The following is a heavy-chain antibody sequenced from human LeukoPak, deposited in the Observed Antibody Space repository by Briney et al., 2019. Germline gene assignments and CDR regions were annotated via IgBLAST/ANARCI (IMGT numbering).Heavy chain of an antibody. CDR1: GYTFTGYY. CDR2: INPNSGGT. J-gene: IGHJ5*02. V-gene: IGHV1-2*02. Sequence: ASVKVSCKASGYTFTGYYMHWVRQAPGQGLEWMGWINPNSGGTNYAQKFQGRVTITRDTSISTAYMELSRLRSDDTAVYYCARRRAVAGVNWFDPWGQGTLVTVSS. D-gene: IGHD6-19*01. CDR3: ARRRAVAGVNWFDP.